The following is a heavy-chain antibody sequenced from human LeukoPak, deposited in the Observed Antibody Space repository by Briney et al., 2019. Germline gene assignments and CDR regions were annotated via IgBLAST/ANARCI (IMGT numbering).Heavy chain of an antibody. D-gene: IGHD5-12*01. J-gene: IGHJ5*02. V-gene: IGHV3-21*01. CDR2: ISSSSSYI. Sequence: GGSLRLSCAASGFTFSHYSMNWVRQAPGKGLEWVSSISSSSSYIYYADSVKGRFTISNDNAKNSLYLQINSPRSEHTAVYYCARGATGYGSWFDPWGQGTLVTVSS. CDR3: ARGATGYGSWFDP. CDR1: GFTFSHYS.